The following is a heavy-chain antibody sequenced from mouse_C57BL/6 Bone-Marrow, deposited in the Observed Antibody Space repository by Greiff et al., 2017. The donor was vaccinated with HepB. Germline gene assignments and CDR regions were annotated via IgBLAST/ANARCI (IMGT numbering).Heavy chain of an antibody. J-gene: IGHJ1*03. Sequence: QVQLQQPGAELVMPGASVKLSCKASGYTFTSYWMHWVKQRPGQGLEWIGEIDPSDSYTNYNQKFKGKSTLTVDKSSSTAYMQLSSLTSEDSAVYYCARRRIYYDGGYFDVWGTGTTVTVSS. CDR3: ARRRIYYDGGYFDV. D-gene: IGHD2-4*01. V-gene: IGHV1-69*01. CDR2: IDPSDSYT. CDR1: GYTFTSYW.